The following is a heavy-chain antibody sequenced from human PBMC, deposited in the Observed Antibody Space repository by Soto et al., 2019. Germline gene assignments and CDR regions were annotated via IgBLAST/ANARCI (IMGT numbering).Heavy chain of an antibody. CDR2: ISAYNGNT. CDR1: GYTFTSYG. V-gene: IGHV1-18*01. J-gene: IGHJ4*02. Sequence: QVQLVQSGAEVKKPGASVKVSCKASGYTFTSYGITWVRQAPGQGLEWMGWISAYNGNTTYEQKFQARLTMTTDTYTSTAYMELRGLRSADTTAYYCARDLGAQKVFEWGQGTLVTVSA. CDR3: ARDLGAQKVFE. D-gene: IGHD3-16*01.